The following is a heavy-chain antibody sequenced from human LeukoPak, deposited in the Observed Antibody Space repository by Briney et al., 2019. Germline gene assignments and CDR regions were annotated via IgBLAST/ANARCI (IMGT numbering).Heavy chain of an antibody. D-gene: IGHD6-19*01. CDR3: ARDQGAGFGY. V-gene: IGHV4-61*02. CDR1: GGSISSGSYY. Sequence: SETLSLTCTVSGGSISSGSYYWSWIRQPAGRGLEWIGRIYTSGSTNYNPSLKSRVTISVDTSKNQFSLKLSSVTAADTAVYYCARDQGAGFGYWGQGTLVTVSS. J-gene: IGHJ4*02. CDR2: IYTSGST.